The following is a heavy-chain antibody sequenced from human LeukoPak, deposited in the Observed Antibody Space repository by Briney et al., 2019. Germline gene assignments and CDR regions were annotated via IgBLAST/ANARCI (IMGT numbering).Heavy chain of an antibody. Sequence: SETLSLTCTVSGASIRSGDYYWSWIRQPPGKGLEWIGYIYDSGSTYYNPSLKSRITISVDTSENRFSLKLSSVTATDTAVYYCARVPTYYDFWSGYYTQPSASYYYGMDVWGQGTTVTVSS. CDR2: IYDSGST. CDR1: GASIRSGDYY. CDR3: ARVPTYYDFWSGYYTQPSASYYYGMDV. D-gene: IGHD3-3*01. V-gene: IGHV4-30-4*01. J-gene: IGHJ6*02.